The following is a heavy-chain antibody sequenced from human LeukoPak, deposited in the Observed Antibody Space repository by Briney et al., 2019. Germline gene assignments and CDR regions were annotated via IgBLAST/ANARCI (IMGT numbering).Heavy chain of an antibody. CDR2: ISGSGDRT. V-gene: IGHV3-23*01. CDR3: GKRELWHGSGEDA. J-gene: IGHJ6*02. Sequence: GGSLRLSCAGSGFTFNNYAMSWFRQTPGKGLEWVSAISGSGDRTYYAESVKGRFSISRDNSKNTLYLQMHSLRAEDTAVYYCGKRELWHGSGEDAWGQGTTVTVSS. D-gene: IGHD3-10*01. CDR1: GFTFNNYA.